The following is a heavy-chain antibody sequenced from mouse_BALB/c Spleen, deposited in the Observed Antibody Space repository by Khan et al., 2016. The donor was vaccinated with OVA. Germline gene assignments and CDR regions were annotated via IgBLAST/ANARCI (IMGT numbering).Heavy chain of an antibody. V-gene: IGHV1-9*01. CDR2: ILPGSGST. CDR1: GYIFSSYW. J-gene: IGHJ1*01. Sequence: QVRLQQSGAELMKPGASVKISCKATGYIFSSYWIEWVKQRPGHGLEWIGEILPGSGSTNYNEKFKGTATFTAETSSNTAYMQLSSLTSEDSAVYYCARYGNHCNFDVWGAGTPVTVAS. CDR3: ARYGNHCNFDV. D-gene: IGHD2-1*01.